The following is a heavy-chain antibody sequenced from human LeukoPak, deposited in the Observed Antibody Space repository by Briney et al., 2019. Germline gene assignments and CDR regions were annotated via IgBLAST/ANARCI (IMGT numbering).Heavy chain of an antibody. CDR3: ARHVVAVGFDY. D-gene: IGHD3-22*01. V-gene: IGHV3-21*01. Sequence: KLGGSLRLSCAASRFTFSSYSMNWVRQAPGKGLEWVSSITSSSSYIYYADSVKGRFTISRDNAKNSLYLQMNSLRAEDTAVYYCARHVVAVGFDYWGQGTLVTVSS. CDR1: RFTFSSYS. J-gene: IGHJ4*02. CDR2: ITSSSSYI.